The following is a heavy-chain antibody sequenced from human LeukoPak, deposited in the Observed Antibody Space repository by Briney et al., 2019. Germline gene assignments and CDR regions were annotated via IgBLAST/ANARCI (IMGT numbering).Heavy chain of an antibody. J-gene: IGHJ3*02. CDR1: VGSIRSSSYY. V-gene: IGHV4-39*01. Sequence: SGALSLTCTVSVGSIRSSSYYWGWIRQPPGKGLEWLGSIYYSGSTYYNTSLKSRVTISVDTSKNQYSLKLSSVTAADTAVYYCARLEGSSGSDAFDIWGQGTMVTVSS. CDR3: ARLEGSSGSDAFDI. CDR2: IYYSGST. D-gene: IGHD3-22*01.